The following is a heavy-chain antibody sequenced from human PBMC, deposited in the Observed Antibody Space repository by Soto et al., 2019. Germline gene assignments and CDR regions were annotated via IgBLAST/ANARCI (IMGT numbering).Heavy chain of an antibody. V-gene: IGHV3-48*02. CDR2: ITGGSNTK. Sequence: PGGSLRLSCAASGFTFSVYTMNWVRQAPGKGLEWISFITGGSNTKYYTDSVKGRFTTSRDNAKNSLYLQMNSLRDEDTAVYYCASTEVGYSYNFHYWGQGTLVTVSS. CDR1: GFTFSVYT. CDR3: ASTEVGYSYNFHY. J-gene: IGHJ4*02. D-gene: IGHD5-18*01.